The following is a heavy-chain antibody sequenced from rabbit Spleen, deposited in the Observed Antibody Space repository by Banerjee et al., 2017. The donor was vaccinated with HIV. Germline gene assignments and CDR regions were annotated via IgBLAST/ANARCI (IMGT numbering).Heavy chain of an antibody. J-gene: IGHJ4*01. V-gene: IGHV1S40*01. Sequence: QPLEESWGDLVKPGASLTLTCKASGFYFSSSYYMFWVRQAQEKGLELIACIDTSSVHTADATWAKGRFTISKTSSTTVTLQMTSLTAADTATYFCARGADMWYTYFILWGPGALVTVS. CDR2: IDTSSVHT. CDR3: ARGADMWYTYFIL. D-gene: IGHD1-1*01. CDR1: GFYFSSSYY.